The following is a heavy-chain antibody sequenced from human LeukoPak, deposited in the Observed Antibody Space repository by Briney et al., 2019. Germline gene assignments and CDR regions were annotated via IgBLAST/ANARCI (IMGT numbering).Heavy chain of an antibody. CDR2: INHSGST. Sequence: SETLSLTCAVYGGSFSGYYWSWIRQPPGKGLEGIGEINHSGSTNYNPSLKSRVTISVDTSKNQFSLKLTSVTAADTAVYYCARGRATETTFYYYYHGMDVWGQGTTVTVSS. CDR1: GGSFSGYY. CDR3: ARGRATETTFYYYYHGMDV. D-gene: IGHD4-11*01. J-gene: IGHJ6*02. V-gene: IGHV4-34*01.